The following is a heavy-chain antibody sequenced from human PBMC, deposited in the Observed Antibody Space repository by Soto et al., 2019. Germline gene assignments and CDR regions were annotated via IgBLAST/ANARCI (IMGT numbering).Heavy chain of an antibody. V-gene: IGHV1-3*01. Sequence: ASVKVSCKASGYTFTSYAMHWVRQAPGQRLEWMGWINAGNGNTKYSQKFQGRVTITRDTSASTAYMELSSLRSEDTAVYYCARAGGTVAGPFDYWGQGTLVTVSS. D-gene: IGHD6-19*01. CDR1: GYTFTSYA. CDR2: INAGNGNT. CDR3: ARAGGTVAGPFDY. J-gene: IGHJ4*02.